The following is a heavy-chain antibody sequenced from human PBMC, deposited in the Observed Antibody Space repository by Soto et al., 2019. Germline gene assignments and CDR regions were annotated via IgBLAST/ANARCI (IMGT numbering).Heavy chain of an antibody. J-gene: IGHJ4*02. CDR3: AINQERELPRVIDF. CDR2: MSGSSSTT. V-gene: IGHV3-23*01. CDR1: GLTFSNYP. Sequence: EVRLLESGGGLVKPGGSLRFSCATSGLTFSNYPMSWVRQAPGGGLEWVSSMSGSSSTTYYADSVRGRFTISRDRSKNTLYLQMSSLRAEDTALYYCAINQERELPRVIDFWGQGTLVTVSS. D-gene: IGHD1-7*01.